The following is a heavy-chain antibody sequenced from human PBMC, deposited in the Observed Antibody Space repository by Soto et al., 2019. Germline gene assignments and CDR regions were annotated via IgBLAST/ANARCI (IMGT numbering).Heavy chain of an antibody. Sequence: ASVKVSCKASGYTFTSYYMHWVRQAPGQGLEWMGIINPSGGSTSYAQKFQGRVTMTRDTSTSTVYMELSSLRSEDTAVYYCAREAGARVVRGVIINDNWFDPWGQGTLVTVSS. CDR2: INPSGGST. D-gene: IGHD3-10*01. V-gene: IGHV1-46*01. J-gene: IGHJ5*02. CDR1: GYTFTSYY. CDR3: AREAGARVVRGVIINDNWFDP.